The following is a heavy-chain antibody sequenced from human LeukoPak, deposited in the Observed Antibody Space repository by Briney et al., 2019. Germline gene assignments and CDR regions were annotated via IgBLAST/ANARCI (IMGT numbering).Heavy chain of an antibody. J-gene: IGHJ4*02. Sequence: GGSLRLSCVASGFTFSDAWMSWVRQAPGKGLEWVSYISSSSSTIYYADSVKGRFTISRDNAKNSLYLQMNSLRAEDTAVYYCAKDQSIAAAASDYWGQGTLVTVSS. CDR2: ISSSSSTI. CDR3: AKDQSIAAAASDY. CDR1: GFTFSDAW. V-gene: IGHV3-11*01. D-gene: IGHD6-13*01.